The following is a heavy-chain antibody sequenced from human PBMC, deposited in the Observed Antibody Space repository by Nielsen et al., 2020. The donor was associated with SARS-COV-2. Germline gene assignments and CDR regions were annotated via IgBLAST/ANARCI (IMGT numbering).Heavy chain of an antibody. D-gene: IGHD2-2*01. J-gene: IGHJ6*02. V-gene: IGHV2-70*01. CDR1: GFSLSTSGMC. CDR3: ARIRYQLPYYYYYGMDV. Sequence: SGPTLVKPPQTLTLTCTFSGFSLSTSGMCVSWIRQPPGKALEWLALIDWDDDKYYSTSLKTRLTISKDTSKNQVVLTMTNMDPVDTATYYCARIRYQLPYYYYYGMDVWGQGTTVTVSS. CDR2: IDWDDDK.